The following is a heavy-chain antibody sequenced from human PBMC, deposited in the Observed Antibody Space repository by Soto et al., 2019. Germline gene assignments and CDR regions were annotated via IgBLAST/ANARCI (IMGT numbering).Heavy chain of an antibody. Sequence: SETLSLTCTVSGGSISSSSYYWGWIRQPPGKGLEWIGSIYYSGSTYYNPSLKSRVTISVDTSKNQFSLKLSSVTAADTAVYYCARHFVFDFWSGYFRARWFDPWGQGTLVTVSS. CDR2: IYYSGST. V-gene: IGHV4-39*01. CDR1: GGSISSSSYY. D-gene: IGHD3-3*01. J-gene: IGHJ5*02. CDR3: ARHFVFDFWSGYFRARWFDP.